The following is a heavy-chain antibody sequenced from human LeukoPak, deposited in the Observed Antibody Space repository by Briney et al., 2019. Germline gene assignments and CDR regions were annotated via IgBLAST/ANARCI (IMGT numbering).Heavy chain of an antibody. CDR1: GFTFDDYA. J-gene: IGHJ4*02. CDR2: ISWNSGSI. D-gene: IGHD3-22*01. Sequence: PGGSLRLSCAASGFTFDDYAMHWVRQAPGKGLEWVSGISWNSGSIGYADSVKGRFTISRDNAKNSLYLQMNSLRAEDMALYYCAKDRGAYYYDSTGGYFDYWGQGTLVTVSS. V-gene: IGHV3-9*03. CDR3: AKDRGAYYYDSTGGYFDY.